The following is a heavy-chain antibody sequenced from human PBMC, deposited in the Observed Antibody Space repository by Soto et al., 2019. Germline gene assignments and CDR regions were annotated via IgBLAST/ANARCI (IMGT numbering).Heavy chain of an antibody. V-gene: IGHV5-51*01. D-gene: IGHD2-21*01. CDR2: IYPDDSDT. CDR1: ENTFSSYW. Sequence: GESLKISCKGSENTFSSYWIAWVRQLPGKGLECMGLIYPDDSDTRYSPSFQGQVTISADKSITTAYLQWSSLKASDTAMYYCPRSRGGGRYLCFDPWCQGTQVTLSS. CDR3: PRSRGGGRYLCFDP. J-gene: IGHJ5*02.